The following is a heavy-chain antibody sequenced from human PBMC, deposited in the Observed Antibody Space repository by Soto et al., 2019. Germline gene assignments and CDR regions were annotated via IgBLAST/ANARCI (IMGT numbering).Heavy chain of an antibody. CDR3: ARGRIVASIHDAVEI. J-gene: IGHJ3*02. D-gene: IGHD2-21*01. CDR2: ISAYNGKR. CDR1: GYDFTSYG. V-gene: IGHV1-18*01. Sequence: QGQLLQSGDEVKKPGASVRVSCRASGYDFTSYGISWVRQAPGQGLEWVSGISAYNGKRDTAQKFQGRVTMTLDTSTDTAHMELGDLTSADTAVYYCARGRIVASIHDAVEIWGQGTMVAVSS.